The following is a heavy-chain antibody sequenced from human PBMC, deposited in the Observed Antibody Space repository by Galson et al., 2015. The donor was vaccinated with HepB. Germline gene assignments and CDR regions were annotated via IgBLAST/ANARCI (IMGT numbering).Heavy chain of an antibody. D-gene: IGHD5-24*01. CDR1: GFNVSSNY. Sequence: SLRLSCAASGFNVSSNYMSWVRQVPGKGLEWVSVIYSGDSTYYADSVKGRFTISRDNSKNTLYLQMNSLRAEDTAVYYCARMEWLQLRYFDYWGQGTLVTVSS. CDR3: ARMEWLQLRYFDY. J-gene: IGHJ4*02. CDR2: IYSGDST. V-gene: IGHV3-53*01.